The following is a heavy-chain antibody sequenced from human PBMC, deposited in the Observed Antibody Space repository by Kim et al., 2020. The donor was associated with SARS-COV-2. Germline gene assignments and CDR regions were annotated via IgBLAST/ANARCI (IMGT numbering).Heavy chain of an antibody. D-gene: IGHD1-26*01. CDR3: ASRRYTGTYYYFDY. V-gene: IGHV3-74*01. J-gene: IGHJ4*02. CDR1: GFTFSSYW. CDR2: INSDGGTT. Sequence: GGSLRLSCAASGFTFSSYWMHWVRQAPGKGLVWVSRINSDGGTTSYADSVKDRFTISRDNAKSTLYLQMNSLRAEDTAVYYCASRRYTGTYYYFDYWGQGTLVTVPT.